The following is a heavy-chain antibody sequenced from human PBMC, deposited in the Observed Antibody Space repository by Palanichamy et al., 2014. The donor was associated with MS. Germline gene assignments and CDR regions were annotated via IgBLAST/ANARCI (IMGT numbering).Heavy chain of an antibody. D-gene: IGHD3-9*01. Sequence: EVQLVEVWGRAWSSLGGPVRLSCAASGFTFSNYWMRLGPPGSRKGLEWVANIKPDGSVEYYVDSVKGRFAISRDNAKNSLYLQMNSLRADDTAVYYCARDQTGSLFDYWGPGTLVTVSS. V-gene: IGHV3-7*01. CDR1: GFTFSNYW. J-gene: IGHJ4*02. CDR2: IKPDGSVE. CDR3: ARDQTGSLFDY.